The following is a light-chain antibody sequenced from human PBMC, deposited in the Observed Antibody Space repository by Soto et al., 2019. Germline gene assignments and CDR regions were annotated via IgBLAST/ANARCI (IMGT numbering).Light chain of an antibody. CDR3: QQFGDLTFI. CDR1: QDINNY. V-gene: IGKV1-33*01. J-gene: IGKJ5*01. Sequence: IKMTQSASSLSASVGDTVTITCQASQDINNYLNWYQQQQGQAPNLLIHAASGLAVGVPSRFSGSASGTHVHLTISGLQPEDIATYYCQQFGDLTFIFGQGTRLEIK. CDR2: AAS.